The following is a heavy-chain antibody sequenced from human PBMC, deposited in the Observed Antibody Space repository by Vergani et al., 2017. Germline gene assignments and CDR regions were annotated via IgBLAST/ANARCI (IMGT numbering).Heavy chain of an antibody. CDR2: IYYSGST. J-gene: IGHJ4*02. CDR1: GVSITTYY. Sequence: QVRLQESGPGLVKPSETLSLICTVSGVSITTYYWSWVRQPPGKGLEWLGYIYYSGSTTYNPSLDSRLTISVDTSKNQFSLGLSSVTAADTALSSCAGDSSSWQRADYWGQGTLVTVSS. CDR3: AGDSSSWQRADY. D-gene: IGHD6-13*01. V-gene: IGHV4-59*01.